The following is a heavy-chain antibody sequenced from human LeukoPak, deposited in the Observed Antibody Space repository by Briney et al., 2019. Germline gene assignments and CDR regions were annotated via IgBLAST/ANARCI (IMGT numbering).Heavy chain of an antibody. J-gene: IGHJ3*02. CDR3: ARHGYYGTLDAFDI. CDR2: IYYSGST. D-gene: IGHD3-22*01. V-gene: IGHV4-59*08. CDR1: GGSINNYY. Sequence: SETLSLTCTVSGGSINNYYWSWIRQPPGKGLEWIGYIYYSGSTNYNPSLKSRVTISVDTSKNQFSLKLSSVTAADTAVYYCARHGYYGTLDAFDIWGQGTMVTVSS.